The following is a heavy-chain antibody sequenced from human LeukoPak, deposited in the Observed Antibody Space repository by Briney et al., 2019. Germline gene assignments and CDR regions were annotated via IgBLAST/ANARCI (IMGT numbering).Heavy chain of an antibody. J-gene: IGHJ2*01. CDR3: ARGVTRGVYGYFDL. CDR2: ISSSGSTI. D-gene: IGHD2-21*02. Sequence: GGSLRLSCAASGFTFSSYEMNWVRQAPGKGLEWVSYISSSGSTIYYADSVKGRFTISRDNAKNSLYLQMNSLRAEDTAVYYCARGVTRGVYGYFDLWGRGTLVTVSS. V-gene: IGHV3-48*03. CDR1: GFTFSSYE.